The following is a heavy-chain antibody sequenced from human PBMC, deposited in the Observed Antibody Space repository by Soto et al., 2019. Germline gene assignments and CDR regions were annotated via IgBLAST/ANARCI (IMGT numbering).Heavy chain of an antibody. Sequence: EVQLVESGGGLVQPGGSLRLSCAASGFTFSSYAMHWVRQAPGKGLEYVSAISSNGGSTYYANSVKGRFTISRDNSKNTLYLQMGSLRAEDIAVYYCATEKGGYCSSTSCYVGAFDIWGQGTMVTVSS. CDR1: GFTFSSYA. J-gene: IGHJ3*02. D-gene: IGHD2-2*01. CDR3: ATEKGGYCSSTSCYVGAFDI. V-gene: IGHV3-64*01. CDR2: ISSNGGST.